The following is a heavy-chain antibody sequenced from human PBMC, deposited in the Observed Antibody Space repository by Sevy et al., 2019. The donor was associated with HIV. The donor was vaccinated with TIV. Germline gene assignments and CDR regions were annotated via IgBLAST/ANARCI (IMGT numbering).Heavy chain of an antibody. V-gene: IGHV3-30*04. J-gene: IGHJ4*02. CDR3: ARVAVEYCTNDCYHRFDH. CDR2: ISYDGNNR. CDR1: GFTFPIYS. D-gene: IGHD2-8*01. Sequence: GESLRLSCVASGFTFPIYSVVWVRRAPGKGLEWLTLISYDGNNRYYADSVKGRFTISRDNSNNILYLQMTSLRVEDTALYFCARVAVEYCTNDCYHRFDHWGLGTLVTVSS.